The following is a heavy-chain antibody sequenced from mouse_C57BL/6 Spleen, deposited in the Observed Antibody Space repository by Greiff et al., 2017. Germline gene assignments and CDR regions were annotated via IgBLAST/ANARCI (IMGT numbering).Heavy chain of an antibody. J-gene: IGHJ4*01. CDR3: ARSYGNFPMDY. D-gene: IGHD2-1*01. CDR1: GFTFSSYA. CDR2: ISDGGSYT. V-gene: IGHV5-4*01. Sequence: VQLVESGGGLVKPGGSLKLSCAASGFTFSSYAMSWVRQTPEKRLEWVATISDGGSYTYYPDNVKGRFTISRDNAKNNLYLQMSHLKSEDTAMYYCARSYGNFPMDYWGQGTSVTVSS.